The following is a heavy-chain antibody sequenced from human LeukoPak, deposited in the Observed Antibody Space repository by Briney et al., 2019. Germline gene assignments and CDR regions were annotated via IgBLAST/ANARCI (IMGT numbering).Heavy chain of an antibody. J-gene: IGHJ4*02. D-gene: IGHD6-19*01. Sequence: GGSLRPSCAASGFTFSSYSMNWVRQAPGKGLEWVSAISGSGGSTYYADSVKGRFTISRDNSKNTLYLQMNSLRAEDTAVYYCAKVLGQWLPPYDYWGQGTLVTVSS. CDR3: AKVLGQWLPPYDY. CDR1: GFTFSSYS. V-gene: IGHV3-23*01. CDR2: ISGSGGST.